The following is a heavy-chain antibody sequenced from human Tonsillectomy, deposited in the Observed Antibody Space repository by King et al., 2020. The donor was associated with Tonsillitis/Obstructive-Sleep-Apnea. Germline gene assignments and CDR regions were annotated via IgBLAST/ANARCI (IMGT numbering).Heavy chain of an antibody. V-gene: IGHV4-59*01. J-gene: IGHJ4*02. CDR1: GGSISSYY. D-gene: IGHD3-22*01. Sequence: QLQESGPGLVKPSETLSLTCTVSGGSISSYYWSWIRPPPGKGLEWIGYIYYSGSTNYNPSLKSRVTISVDTSKNQFSLKLSSVTAADTAVYYCARAGYYYDSSGYSPFDYWGQGTLVTVSS. CDR2: IYYSGST. CDR3: ARAGYYYDSSGYSPFDY.